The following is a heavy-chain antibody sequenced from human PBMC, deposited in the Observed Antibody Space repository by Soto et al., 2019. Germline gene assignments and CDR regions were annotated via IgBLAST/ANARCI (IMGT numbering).Heavy chain of an antibody. J-gene: IGHJ3*02. V-gene: IGHV4-39*01. CDR1: GGSISSSSYY. CDR3: GGLGGSYRDAFDI. D-gene: IGHD3-16*02. Sequence: SETLSLTCTVSGGSISSSSYYWGWIRQPPGKGLEWIGSIYYSGSTYYNPSLKSRVTISVDTSKNQFSLKLSSVTAADTAVYYCGGLGGSYRDAFDIWGQGTMVTVSS. CDR2: IYYSGST.